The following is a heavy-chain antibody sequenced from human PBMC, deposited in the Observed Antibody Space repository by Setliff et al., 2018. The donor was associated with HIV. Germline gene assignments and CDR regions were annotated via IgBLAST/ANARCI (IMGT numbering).Heavy chain of an antibody. CDR2: MHHSGNT. J-gene: IGHJ4*02. CDR1: TYSISSVHS. Sequence: SETLSLTCDVSTYSISSVHSWGWIRQPPGKGLEWIGTMHHSGNTHYKPSLKGRVTVSLDTSKKQLSLKLRSVTAADTSVYYCAKEGGYCRGDTCFGFDYWGQGTLVTVSS. D-gene: IGHD2-15*01. CDR3: AKEGGYCRGDTCFGFDY. V-gene: IGHV4-38-2*02.